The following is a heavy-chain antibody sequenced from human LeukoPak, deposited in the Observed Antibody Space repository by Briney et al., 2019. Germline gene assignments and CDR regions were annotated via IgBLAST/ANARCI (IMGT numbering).Heavy chain of an antibody. CDR1: GFTFSSYA. V-gene: IGHV3-23*01. CDR3: AKISRDYYDSSGYYRD. J-gene: IGHJ4*02. D-gene: IGHD3-22*01. Sequence: PVGSLRLSCAASGFTFSSYAMSWVRQAPGKGLEWVSAISGSGGSTYYADSVKGRFTISRDNSKNTLYLQMNSLRAEDTAVYYCAKISRDYYDSSGYYRDWGQGTLVTVSS. CDR2: ISGSGGST.